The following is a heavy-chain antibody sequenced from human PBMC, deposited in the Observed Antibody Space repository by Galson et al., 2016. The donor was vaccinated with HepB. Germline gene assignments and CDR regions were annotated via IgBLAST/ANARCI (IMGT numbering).Heavy chain of an antibody. CDR1: GFTFRTYL. CDR2: TSYDRNSK. CDR3: ASTPMYHYDDSGDIQS. Sequence: SLRLSCAASGFTFRTYLMHWVRQAPGRRLEWVALTSYDRNSKYYADSVKGRFTISRDNSKNTLFLQMDSLRPGDTAVYYCASTPMYHYDDSGDIQSWGQGSLVTVSS. D-gene: IGHD3-22*01. J-gene: IGHJ4*02. V-gene: IGHV3-30*14.